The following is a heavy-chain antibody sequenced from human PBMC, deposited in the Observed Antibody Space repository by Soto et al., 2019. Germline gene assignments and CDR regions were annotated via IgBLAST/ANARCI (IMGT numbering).Heavy chain of an antibody. V-gene: IGHV4-39*07. CDR1: GGSISSSSYY. J-gene: IGHJ4*02. Sequence: SETLSLTCTVSGGSISSSSYYWGWIRQPPGKGLEWIGSIYYSGSTYYNTSLKSRVTISVDTSKNQFSLKLTSVTAADTAVYYCAAPPRYWGQGILVTVSS. CDR3: AAPPRY. D-gene: IGHD6-6*01. CDR2: IYYSGST.